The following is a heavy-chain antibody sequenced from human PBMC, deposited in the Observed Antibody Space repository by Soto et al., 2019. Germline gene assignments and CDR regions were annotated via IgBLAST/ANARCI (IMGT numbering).Heavy chain of an antibody. V-gene: IGHV3-7*05. D-gene: IGHD1-1*01. Sequence: PGGSLRLSCAASGFTFSSYWMTWVRQAPGKGLEWVANIKPDGSQKGLEWVSAIGTAGDTYYPGSVKGRFTISRENAKNSLYLQMNSLRAEDTAVYYCARGQRMATTKGAFDIWGQGTMVTVSS. CDR2: IKPDGSQKGLEWVSAIGTAGDT. CDR3: ARGQRMATTKGAFDI. J-gene: IGHJ3*02. CDR1: GFTFSSYW.